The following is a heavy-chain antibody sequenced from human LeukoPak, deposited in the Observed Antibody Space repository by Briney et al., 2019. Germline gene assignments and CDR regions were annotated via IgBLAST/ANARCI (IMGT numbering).Heavy chain of an antibody. J-gene: IGHJ6*03. D-gene: IGHD3-10*01. V-gene: IGHV3-9*03. CDR3: AKASGRVYFYYMDA. CDR1: GFTFDDYA. Sequence: GGSLRLSCAASGFTFDDYAMHWVRQAPGKGLEWVSGISWNSGSIGYADSVKGRFTISRDNAKNSLYLQMNSLRAEDMALYYCAKASGRVYFYYMDAWGKGTTATVSS. CDR2: ISWNSGSI.